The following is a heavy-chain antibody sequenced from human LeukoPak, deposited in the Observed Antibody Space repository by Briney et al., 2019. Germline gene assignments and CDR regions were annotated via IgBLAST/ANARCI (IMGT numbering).Heavy chain of an antibody. CDR2: INPNSGGT. CDR3: ATPGYCSSTSCSNWFDP. V-gene: IGHV1-2*06. CDR1: GYTFTGYY. Sequence: ASVKVSCKASGYTFTGYYMHWVRQAPGQGLEWMGRINPNSGGTNYAQKFQGRVTMTRDTSISTAYMELSRLRSDDTAVYYCATPGYCSSTSCSNWFDPWGQGTLVTVSS. D-gene: IGHD2-2*01. J-gene: IGHJ5*02.